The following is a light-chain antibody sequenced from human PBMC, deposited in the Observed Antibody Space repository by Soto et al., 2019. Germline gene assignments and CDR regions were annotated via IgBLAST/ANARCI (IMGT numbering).Light chain of an antibody. CDR1: TGAVTSGHY. CDR3: LLSDSGARLVV. Sequence: QAVVTQEPSLTVSPGGTVTLTCGSSTGAVTSGHYPYWYQQKPGQAPRTLIYDTSNKHSWTPTRFSGSLLGGKAALTLSGAQHEDEAGYYSLLSDSGARLVVFGGGTKVTVL. V-gene: IGLV7-46*01. J-gene: IGLJ2*01. CDR2: DTS.